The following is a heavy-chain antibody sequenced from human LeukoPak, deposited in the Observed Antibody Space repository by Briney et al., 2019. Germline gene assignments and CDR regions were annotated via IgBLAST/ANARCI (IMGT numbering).Heavy chain of an antibody. V-gene: IGHV3-43*02. D-gene: IGHD6-19*01. CDR3: ARESESSGWYDY. J-gene: IGHJ4*02. Sequence: GGSLRLSCAAPGFMFHDYAIHWVRQAPGKGLEWVSLISGDGGRTFYADSVKGRFTISRDNSKNSLYLQMNSLRSDDTVLYYCARESESSGWYDYWGQGTLVTVSS. CDR2: ISGDGGRT. CDR1: GFMFHDYA.